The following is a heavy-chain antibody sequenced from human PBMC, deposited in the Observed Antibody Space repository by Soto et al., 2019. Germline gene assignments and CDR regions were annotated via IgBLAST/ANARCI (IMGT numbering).Heavy chain of an antibody. V-gene: IGHV1-69*01. CDR1: GGLFSSFA. D-gene: IGHD3-16*01. Sequence: QEQLVQSGPEVKKPGSSVKVSCKDSGGLFSSFAISWVRQAPGQGLEWLGGIIPVFGTTNYAEKFQDRVTITEDESTNTAYMELSSLTSGDTAMYYCARGGGPYVWFNEFWGQGTLVTVSS. J-gene: IGHJ4*02. CDR2: IIPVFGTT. CDR3: ARGGGPYVWFNEF.